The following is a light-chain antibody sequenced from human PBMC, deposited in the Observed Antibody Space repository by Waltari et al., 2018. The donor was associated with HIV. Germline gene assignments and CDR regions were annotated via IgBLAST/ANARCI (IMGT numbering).Light chain of an antibody. CDR2: LAS. J-gene: IGKJ1*01. CDR3: QQYYNTPRT. Sequence: ISMTQTPPPLRLHLSERATTNCNSSHGGLYSANIKNYLTWYQQKPGQSPKVLIYLASNRESGVPDRFSGSGSGTDFTLTISRLQAEDVAVYYCQQYYNTPRTFGQGTKVEIK. CDR1: HGGLYSANIKNY. V-gene: IGKV4-1*01.